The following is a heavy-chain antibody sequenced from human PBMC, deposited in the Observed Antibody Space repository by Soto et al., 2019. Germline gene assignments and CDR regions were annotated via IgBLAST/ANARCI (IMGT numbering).Heavy chain of an antibody. CDR2: IYYSGST. D-gene: IGHD2-2*01. J-gene: IGHJ4*02. CDR1: GGSISSSSYY. CDR3: ASSLGYCISTSCYAFDY. Sequence: SETLSLTCTVSGGSISSSSYYWGWIRQPPGKGLEWIGSIYYSGSTYYNPSLKSRVTISVDTSKNQFSLKLSSVTAADTAVYYCASSLGYCISTSCYAFDYWGQGTLVTVSS. V-gene: IGHV4-39*01.